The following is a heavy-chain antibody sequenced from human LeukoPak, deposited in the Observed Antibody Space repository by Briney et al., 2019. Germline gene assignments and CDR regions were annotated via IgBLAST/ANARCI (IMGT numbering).Heavy chain of an antibody. CDR3: ARGYDSSGYFPKDAFDI. CDR1: GGSISSYY. Sequence: SETLSLTCTVSGGSISSYYWSWIRQPPGKGLEWIGYIYYSGSTNYNPSLKSRVTISVDTSKNQFSLKLSSVTAADTAVYYCARGYDSSGYFPKDAFDIWGQGTMVTVSS. J-gene: IGHJ3*02. D-gene: IGHD3-22*01. CDR2: IYYSGST. V-gene: IGHV4-59*01.